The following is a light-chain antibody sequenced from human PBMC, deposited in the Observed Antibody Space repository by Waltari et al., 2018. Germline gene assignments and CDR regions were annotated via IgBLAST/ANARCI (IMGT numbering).Light chain of an antibody. Sequence: DIQMTQSPSPLSASVGDRVTITCRPSQSISTWLAWYQQQAGEAPKLLIYKASSLETGVPSRFSGSGSGTEFTLTISSLQPDDFATYYCQQYNTVYTCGQGTKLES. J-gene: IGKJ2*01. V-gene: IGKV1-5*03. CDR3: QQYNTVYT. CDR1: QSISTW. CDR2: KAS.